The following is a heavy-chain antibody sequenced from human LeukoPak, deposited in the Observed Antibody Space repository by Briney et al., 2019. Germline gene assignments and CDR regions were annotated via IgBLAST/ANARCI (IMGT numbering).Heavy chain of an antibody. CDR1: GYTFTSYY. Sequence: ASVKVSCKASGYTFTSYYMHWVRQAPGQGLEWMGIINPSGGSTSYAQKFQGRVTITADKSTSTAYMELSSLRSEDTAVYYCARGVYYGSADYWGQGTLVTVSS. CDR2: INPSGGST. D-gene: IGHD3-10*01. J-gene: IGHJ4*02. CDR3: ARGVYYGSADY. V-gene: IGHV1-46*01.